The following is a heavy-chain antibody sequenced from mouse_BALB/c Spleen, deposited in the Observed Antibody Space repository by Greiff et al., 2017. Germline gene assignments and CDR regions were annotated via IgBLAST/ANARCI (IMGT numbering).Heavy chain of an antibody. V-gene: IGHV14-4*02. J-gene: IGHJ2*01. Sequence: VQLQQSGAELVRPGASVKLSCTASGFNIKDYYMHWVKQRPEQGLEWIGWIDPENGDTEYAPKFQGKATMTADTSSNTAYLQLSSLTSEDTAVYYCDAYYYGSSDFDYWGQGTTLTVSS. CDR1: GFNIKDYY. CDR2: IDPENGDT. CDR3: DAYYYGSSDFDY. D-gene: IGHD1-1*01.